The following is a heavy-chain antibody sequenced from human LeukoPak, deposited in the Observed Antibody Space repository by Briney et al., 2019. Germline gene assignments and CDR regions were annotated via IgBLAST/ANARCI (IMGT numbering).Heavy chain of an antibody. D-gene: IGHD6-19*01. J-gene: IGHJ5*02. V-gene: IGHV1-8*01. CDR2: MNPNRGNT. CDR3: ARASRGWYTGNWFHP. Sequence: ASVKVSCKASGYTYTSYDINWVRQATGQGLEWVGWMNPNRGNTGYAQKFQGRVTMTRNTSISTAYMELSSLRSEDTAVYYCARASRGWYTGNWFHPWGQGTLDSVSS. CDR1: GYTYTSYD.